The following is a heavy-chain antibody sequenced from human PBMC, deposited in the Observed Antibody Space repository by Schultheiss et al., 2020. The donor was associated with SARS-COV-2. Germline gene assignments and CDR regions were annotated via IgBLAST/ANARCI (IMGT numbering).Heavy chain of an antibody. CDR1: GDSISSGAYY. CDR3: ARVRAVAGTIDY. Sequence: SETLSLTCTVSGDSISSGAYYWSWIRQHPGKGLEWIGYIYYSGSTYYNPSLKSRVTISVDTSKNQFSLKLSSVTAADTAVYYCARVRAVAGTIDYWGQGTLVTVSS. D-gene: IGHD6-19*01. CDR2: IYYSGST. J-gene: IGHJ4*02. V-gene: IGHV4-31*03.